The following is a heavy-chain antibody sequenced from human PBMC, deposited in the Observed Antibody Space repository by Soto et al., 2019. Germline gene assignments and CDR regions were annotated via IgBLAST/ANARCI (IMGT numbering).Heavy chain of an antibody. V-gene: IGHV1-69*13. CDR1: GYTLVDYF. CDR2: IIPYYNTL. CDR3: AGGASRWYPYFFDS. Sequence: GASVKVSCKTSGYTLVDYFIHWVRQAPGQGLEWMGGIIPYYNTLNYAQKFQDRVTITADDSTNTVYMELSSLRSDDTAVHFCAGGASRWYPYFFDSWAQGTLVTVSS. J-gene: IGHJ4*02. D-gene: IGHD6-13*01.